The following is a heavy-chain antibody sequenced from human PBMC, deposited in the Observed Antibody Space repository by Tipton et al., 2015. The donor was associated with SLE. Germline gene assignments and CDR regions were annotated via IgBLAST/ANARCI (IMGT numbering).Heavy chain of an antibody. Sequence: TLSLTCTVSGGSISSYYWSWIRQHPGKGLEWIGYIYYSGSTYYNPSLKSRVTISVDTSKNQFSLKLSSVTAADTAVYYCAGEVGDDAFDIWGQGTMVTVSS. CDR2: IYYSGST. CDR3: AGEVGDDAFDI. CDR1: GGSISSYY. D-gene: IGHD1-26*01. J-gene: IGHJ3*02. V-gene: IGHV4-59*12.